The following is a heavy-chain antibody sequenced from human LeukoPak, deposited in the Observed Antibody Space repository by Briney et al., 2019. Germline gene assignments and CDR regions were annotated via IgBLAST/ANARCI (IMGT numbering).Heavy chain of an antibody. CDR3: ARNHYYGSGSYYKVVDY. CDR1: GYTLTDHY. D-gene: IGHD3-10*01. CDR2: ISAYNGNT. Sequence: ASVKVSCKASGYTLTDHYLHWVRQAPGQGLEWMGWISAYNGNTNYAQKLQGRVTMTTDTSTSTAYMELRSLRSDDTAVYYCARNHYYGSGSYYKVVDYWGQGTLVTVSS. V-gene: IGHV1-18*04. J-gene: IGHJ4*02.